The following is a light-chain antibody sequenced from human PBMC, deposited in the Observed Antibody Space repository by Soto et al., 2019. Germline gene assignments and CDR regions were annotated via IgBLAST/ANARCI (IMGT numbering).Light chain of an antibody. CDR2: EVS. Sequence: QSVLTQPASVSGSPGQSITISCTGTSSDVGGYNYVSWYQLHPGKAPKLMVYEVSNRPSGVSNRFSGSKSGNTASLTISGLQSEDEADYYCAAWDDSLNGPVFGGGTKLTVL. J-gene: IGLJ3*02. CDR1: SSDVGGYNY. V-gene: IGLV2-14*01. CDR3: AAWDDSLNGPV.